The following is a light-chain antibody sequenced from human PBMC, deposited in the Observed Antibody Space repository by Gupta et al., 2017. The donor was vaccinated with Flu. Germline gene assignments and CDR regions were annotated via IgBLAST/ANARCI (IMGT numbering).Light chain of an antibody. CDR1: HSVSSSY. V-gene: IGKV3-20*01. CDR3: QQYHNWIT. Sequence: GERATLSGMSSHSVSSSYFARYQQKPGQAPRLLIYSASTRSTGIPDRFSGSGSGTDFTLTISRLEPEDFAIYYCQQYHNWITFGQWTRLEIK. CDR2: SAS. J-gene: IGKJ5*01.